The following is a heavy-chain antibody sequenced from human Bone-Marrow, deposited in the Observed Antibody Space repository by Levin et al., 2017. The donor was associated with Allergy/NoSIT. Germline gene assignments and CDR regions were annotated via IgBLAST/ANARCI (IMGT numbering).Heavy chain of an antibody. Sequence: GGSLRLSCAASGFTFDDYAMHWVRQAPGKGLEWVSGISWNSGSIGYADSVKGRFTISRDNAKNSLYLQMNSLRAEDTALYYCAKEWEPHYYYYGMDVWGQGTTVTVSS. D-gene: IGHD1-26*01. CDR1: GFTFDDYA. J-gene: IGHJ6*02. CDR2: ISWNSGSI. V-gene: IGHV3-9*01. CDR3: AKEWEPHYYYYGMDV.